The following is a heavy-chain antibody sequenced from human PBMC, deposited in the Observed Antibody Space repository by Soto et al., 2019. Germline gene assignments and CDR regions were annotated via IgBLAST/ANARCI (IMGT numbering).Heavy chain of an antibody. CDR2: IIPILGIA. CDR3: ARDSPYLYSSSWYAIDY. D-gene: IGHD6-13*01. CDR1: GYTFTSYG. V-gene: IGHV1-69*04. Sequence: SVKVSCKASGYTFTSYGISWVRQAPGQGLEWMGRIIPILGIANYAQKFQGRVTITADKSTSTAYMELSSLRSEDTAVYYCARDSPYLYSSSWYAIDYWGQGTLVTVSS. J-gene: IGHJ4*02.